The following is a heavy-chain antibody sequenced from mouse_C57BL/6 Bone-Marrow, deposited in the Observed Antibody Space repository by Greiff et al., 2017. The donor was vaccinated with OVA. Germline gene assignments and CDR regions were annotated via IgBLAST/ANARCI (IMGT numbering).Heavy chain of an antibody. Sequence: EVMLVESGGGLVKPGGSLKLSCAASGFTFSDYGMHWVRQAPEKGLEWVAYISSGSSTIYYADTVKGRFTISRDNAKNTLFLQMTSLRSEDTAMYYGARKGYYYGLEGAMDYSGQETSETVS. CDR1: GFTFSDYG. CDR3: ARKGYYYGLEGAMDY. V-gene: IGHV5-17*01. CDR2: ISSGSSTI. J-gene: IGHJ4*01. D-gene: IGHD1-1*01.